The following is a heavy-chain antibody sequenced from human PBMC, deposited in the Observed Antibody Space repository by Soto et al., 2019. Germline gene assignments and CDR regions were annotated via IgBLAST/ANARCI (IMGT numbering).Heavy chain of an antibody. CDR1: GFTFSSYA. CDR2: ISGSGGST. Sequence: PGGSLRLSCAASGFTFSSYAMSWVRQAPGKGLEWVSAISGSGGSTYYADSVKGRFIISRDNSKNTLYLQMNSLRAEDTAVYYCAKGSPRIVVVPAAIGLWGQGTLVTVSS. J-gene: IGHJ4*02. D-gene: IGHD2-2*01. V-gene: IGHV3-23*01. CDR3: AKGSPRIVVVPAAIGL.